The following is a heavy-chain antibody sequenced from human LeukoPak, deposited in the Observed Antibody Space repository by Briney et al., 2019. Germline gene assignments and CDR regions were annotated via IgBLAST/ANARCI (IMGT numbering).Heavy chain of an antibody. Sequence: SETLSLTCTVSGGSISSYYWTWIRQPAGKGLEWIGHIYSSGTTNYNPSLKRRATISVDTSKNHFSLKLTSVTAAGTAVYYCARLKGSSIWYGSGYLYSYSMDVWGKGTTVTISS. J-gene: IGHJ6*03. D-gene: IGHD6-13*01. V-gene: IGHV4-4*07. CDR3: ARLKGSSIWYGSGYLYSYSMDV. CDR2: IYSSGTT. CDR1: GGSISSYY.